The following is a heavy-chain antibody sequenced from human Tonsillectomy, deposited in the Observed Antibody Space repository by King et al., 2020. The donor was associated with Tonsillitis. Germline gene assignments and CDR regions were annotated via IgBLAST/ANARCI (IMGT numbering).Heavy chain of an antibody. J-gene: IGHJ3*02. Sequence: QLVQSGAEVKKPGESLKISCKGSGYSFTSYWIGWVRQMPGKGLEWMGIIYPGDSDTRYSPSFQGQVTISADKSISTAYLQWSSLKASDTAMYYCARGSYYYGSGTYYTLHAFDIWGQGTMVTVSS. CDR2: IYPGDSDT. CDR3: ARGSYYYGSGTYYTLHAFDI. V-gene: IGHV5-51*01. D-gene: IGHD3-10*01. CDR1: GYSFTSYW.